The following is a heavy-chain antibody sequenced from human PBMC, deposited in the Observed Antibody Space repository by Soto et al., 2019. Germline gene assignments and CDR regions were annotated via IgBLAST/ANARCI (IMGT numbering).Heavy chain of an antibody. D-gene: IGHD6-19*01. CDR1: VGSLTGYY. V-gene: IGHV4-34*01. CDR2: INPTGSP. CDR3: ARSREQWLVDAFDI. J-gene: IGHJ3*02. Sequence: PSETLSLTCFVYVGSLTGYYWSWIRQPPGRGLEWIGEINPTGSPKYNPSLMSRVTISVDTSKNQFSMKLSSVTAADTAVFYCARSREQWLVDAFDIWGQGTMVTVSS.